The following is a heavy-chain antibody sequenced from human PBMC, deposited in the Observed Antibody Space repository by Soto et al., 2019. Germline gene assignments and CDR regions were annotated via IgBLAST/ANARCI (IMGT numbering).Heavy chain of an antibody. CDR3: ARDRGGGSIFGGHYGMDV. CDR2: ISSSSSST. Sequence: GGSLRLSCAASGFTFSSYSMNWVRQAPGKGLEWVSYISSSSSSTDYADSVKGRFTISRDNAKNSLYLQMSSLRAEDTAVYYCARDRGGGSIFGGHYGMDVWGQGTTVTVSS. CDR1: GFTFSSYS. D-gene: IGHD3-3*01. J-gene: IGHJ6*02. V-gene: IGHV3-48*04.